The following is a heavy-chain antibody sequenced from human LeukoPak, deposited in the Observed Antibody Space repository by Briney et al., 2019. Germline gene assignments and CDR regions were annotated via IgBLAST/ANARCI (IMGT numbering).Heavy chain of an antibody. CDR1: GFTFSSYW. V-gene: IGHV3-74*01. D-gene: IGHD6-13*01. J-gene: IGHJ4*02. CDR2: INSDGSST. CDR3: ARVFRESSSWYYFDY. Sequence: GGSLRLSCAASGFTFSSYWMHWVRQAPGKGLVWVSRINSDGSSTSYADSVKGRFTISRDNAKNTLYLQMNSLRAEDTAVYYCARVFRESSSWYYFDYWGQGTLVTVSS.